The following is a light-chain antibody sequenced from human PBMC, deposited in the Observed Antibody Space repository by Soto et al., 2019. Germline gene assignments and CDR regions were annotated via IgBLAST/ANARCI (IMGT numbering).Light chain of an antibody. CDR3: MQPLQSWT. CDR1: QSLLHSNGYNY. J-gene: IGKJ1*01. V-gene: IGKV2-28*01. CDR2: LGS. Sequence: DIVMTQTPLSLTVTPGEPASISRRSSQSLLHSNGYNYLDWYLQKPGQSPQLLIYLGSNRASGVPDRFSGSGSGTDFTLKISRVEAEDVGVYYCMQPLQSWTFGQGTKVDI.